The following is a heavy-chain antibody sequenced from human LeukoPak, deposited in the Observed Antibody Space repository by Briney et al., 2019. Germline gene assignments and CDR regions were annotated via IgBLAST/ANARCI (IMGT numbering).Heavy chain of an antibody. J-gene: IGHJ6*03. CDR2: MNPNSGNT. Sequence: ASVKVSCKASGGTFSSYAINWVRQATGQGFEWMGWMNPNSGNTGYAQKFQGRVTMTRNTSISTAYMELSSLRSEDTAVYYCARVESTSFMRYYYYYYMDVWGKGTTVTISS. CDR1: GGTFSSYA. V-gene: IGHV1-8*02. CDR3: ARVESTSFMRYYYYYYMDV. D-gene: IGHD2-2*01.